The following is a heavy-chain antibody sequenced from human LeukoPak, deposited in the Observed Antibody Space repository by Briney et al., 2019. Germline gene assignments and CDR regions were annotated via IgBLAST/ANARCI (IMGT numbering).Heavy chain of an antibody. D-gene: IGHD3-9*01. J-gene: IGHJ4*02. CDR2: INPNSGGT. CDR3: ARAFNDILTGYRTIDY. V-gene: IGHV1-2*02. Sequence: ASVKVSCKASGYTFTGYYMHWVRQAPGQGLEWMGWINPNSGGTNYAQKFQGRVTMTRDTSISTAYMELSRLRSDDTAVYYCARAFNDILTGYRTIDYWGQGTLVTVSS. CDR1: GYTFTGYY.